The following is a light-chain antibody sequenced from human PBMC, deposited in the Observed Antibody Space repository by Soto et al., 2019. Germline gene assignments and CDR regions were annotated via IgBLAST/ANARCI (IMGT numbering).Light chain of an antibody. Sequence: DIQMTQSPSTLSASVGDTVTITCRASESIDNWLAWYQQKPGKAPKLLIFAASTLLGGVPSRFSGSGSGTEFTLTISSLQPDDFATYHCQQYKTYPTFGQGTKVDIK. CDR1: ESIDNW. V-gene: IGKV1-5*01. J-gene: IGKJ1*01. CDR3: QQYKTYPT. CDR2: AAS.